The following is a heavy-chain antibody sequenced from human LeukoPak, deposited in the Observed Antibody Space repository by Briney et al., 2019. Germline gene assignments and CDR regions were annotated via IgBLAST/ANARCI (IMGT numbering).Heavy chain of an antibody. CDR1: GFTVSNSY. CDR2: IYGEGSGGST. V-gene: IGHV3-53*01. J-gene: IGHJ4*02. Sequence: GGSLRLSGAASGFTVSNSYMSWVRQTPGKGLEWISVIYGEGSGGSTYYAESMKGRFTISRDNYKNTVYLQMNSLRAEDTAVYFCARVRFVEFFDYWGQGTLVTVSS. D-gene: IGHD3-3*01. CDR3: ARVRFVEFFDY.